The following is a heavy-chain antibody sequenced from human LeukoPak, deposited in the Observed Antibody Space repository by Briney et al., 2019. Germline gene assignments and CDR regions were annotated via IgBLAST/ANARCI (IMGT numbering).Heavy chain of an antibody. J-gene: IGHJ6*02. Sequence: ASVKVSCKASGYTLTGYYMHWVRQAPGQGLEWMGWINPNSGGTNYAQKFQGRVTMTRDTSISTAYMELSRLRSDDTAVYYCARCRDSSSCSYGMDVWGHGTTVTVSS. V-gene: IGHV1-2*02. CDR1: GYTLTGYY. CDR3: ARCRDSSSCSYGMDV. CDR2: INPNSGGT. D-gene: IGHD6-13*01.